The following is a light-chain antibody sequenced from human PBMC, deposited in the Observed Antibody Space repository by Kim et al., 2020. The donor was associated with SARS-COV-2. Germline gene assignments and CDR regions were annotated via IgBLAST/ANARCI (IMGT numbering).Light chain of an antibody. J-gene: IGLJ3*02. V-gene: IGLV6-57*02. Sequence: NFMLTQPHSMSESPGKTVTISCTGRSGDIASNYVQWYQQRPGSAPTTVICENKQRPSGVPDRFSGSIDSSSNTASLTISGLKTEDEADYYCQSYDGSRQAVFGGGTQLTVL. CDR1: SGDIASNY. CDR2: ENK. CDR3: QSYDGSRQAV.